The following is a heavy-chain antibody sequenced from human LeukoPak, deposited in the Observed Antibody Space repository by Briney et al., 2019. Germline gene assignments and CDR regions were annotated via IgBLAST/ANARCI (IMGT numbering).Heavy chain of an antibody. CDR1: GFTFTTYG. Sequence: KSGGSLRLSCSASGFTFTTYGMNWVRQAPGKGLEWVASISSGSVYIYYADSMEGRFTISRDNAKNSMYLQMYSLRAEDTAVYYCARGPKYISATGPYYFDYWGQGTPVTVSS. CDR3: ARGPKYISATGPYYFDY. D-gene: IGHD6-13*01. CDR2: ISSGSVYI. V-gene: IGHV3-21*01. J-gene: IGHJ4*02.